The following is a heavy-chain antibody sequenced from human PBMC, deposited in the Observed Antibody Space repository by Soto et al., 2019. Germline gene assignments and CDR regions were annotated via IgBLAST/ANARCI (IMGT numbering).Heavy chain of an antibody. CDR3: ARAGT. CDR1: GGTFRSYA. Sequence: QVQLVQSGAEVKKPGSSMKVSCKVSGGTFRSYAINWGRQAPGQGLEWMGGITPISGTTNYAQKFQGRVTITADESTSTAYMGLSSLRYDDTAVYYCARAGTWGQGSPVTVSS. V-gene: IGHV1-69*01. J-gene: IGHJ5*02. CDR2: ITPISGTT.